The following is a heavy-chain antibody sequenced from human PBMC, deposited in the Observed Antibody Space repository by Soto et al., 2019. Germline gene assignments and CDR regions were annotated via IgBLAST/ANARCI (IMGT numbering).Heavy chain of an antibody. Sequence: QVQLVQSGAGVKKPGASVKISCKACGYTFTRYTMNWVRQAPGQRLDWRGWINPDNGNTKSSQKFKDRVIITTDTASRTAYRDRSSVRSEDTAVYYWPRGTATGGLALWGQGTLVTVSS. J-gene: IGHJ5*02. V-gene: IGHV1-3*01. CDR3: PRGTATGGLAL. CDR1: GYTFTRYT. CDR2: INPDNGNT. D-gene: IGHD2-8*02.